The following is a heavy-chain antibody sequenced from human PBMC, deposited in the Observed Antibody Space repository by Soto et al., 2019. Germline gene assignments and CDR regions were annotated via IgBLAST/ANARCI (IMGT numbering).Heavy chain of an antibody. CDR2: ILGSSAYI. J-gene: IGHJ4*02. CDR1: GFTFSSYA. D-gene: IGHD3-16*02. CDR3: ARAFEDYVWGTYPSHY. V-gene: IGHV3-21*01. Sequence: GGSLRLSCAASGFTFSSYAMNWVRQAPGQGLEWVSSILGSSAYIHYADSVKGRFTVSRDNDKNSLFLQMDSLRAEDTAVYYCARAFEDYVWGTYPSHYWGQGILVTVS.